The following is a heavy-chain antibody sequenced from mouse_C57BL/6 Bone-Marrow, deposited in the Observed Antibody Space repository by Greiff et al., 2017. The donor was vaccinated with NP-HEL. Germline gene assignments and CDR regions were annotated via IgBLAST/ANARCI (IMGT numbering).Heavy chain of an antibody. Sequence: QVQLKQSGAELVRPGTSVKMSCKASGYTFTNYWIGWAKQRPGHGLEWIGDIYPGGGYTNYNEKFKGKATLTADKSSSTAYMQFSSLTSENSAIYYGARWGNYYWYFEVWGTGTAVTVTA. CDR1: GYTFTNYW. CDR3: ARWGNYYWYFEV. D-gene: IGHD2-1*01. CDR2: IYPGGGYT. V-gene: IGHV1-63*01. J-gene: IGHJ1*03.